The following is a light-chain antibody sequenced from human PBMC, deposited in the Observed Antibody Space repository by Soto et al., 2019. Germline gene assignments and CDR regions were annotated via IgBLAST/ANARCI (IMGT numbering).Light chain of an antibody. J-gene: IGKJ5*01. CDR2: GAS. CDR1: QSISSW. Sequence: DIQMTQSPSTLSASVGDRVTITCRASQSISSWLAWYQQKPGKAPKLLISGASTLASGVPSRFSGSGSGTDFTFTISSLQPEDIATYYCQQYDNLPLTFGQGTRLEIK. V-gene: IGKV1-5*01. CDR3: QQYDNLPLT.